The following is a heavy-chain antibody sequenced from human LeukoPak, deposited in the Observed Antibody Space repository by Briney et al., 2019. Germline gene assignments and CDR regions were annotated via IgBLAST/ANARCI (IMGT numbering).Heavy chain of an antibody. Sequence: GGSLRLSCTTSGFTFTNYGINWVRQAPGKGLEWVVAIWYDGSKTSYTDSVKGRFTVSRDISKNTVYLQMNGLKAEDTAVYYCARDDCSTTPCYAYWGQGTLVTVSS. V-gene: IGHV3-33*01. CDR3: ARDDCSTTPCYAY. D-gene: IGHD2-2*01. CDR2: IWYDGSKT. CDR1: GFTFTNYG. J-gene: IGHJ4*02.